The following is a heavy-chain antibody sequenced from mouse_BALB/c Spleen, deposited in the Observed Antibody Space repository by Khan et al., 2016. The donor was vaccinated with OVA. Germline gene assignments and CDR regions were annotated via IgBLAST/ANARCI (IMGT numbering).Heavy chain of an antibody. D-gene: IGHD3-2*02. Sequence: QIQLVQSGAELVRPGASVKLSCKTSGYIFTSYWVHWVKQRSGQGLEWIARIYRGTDNTYYNEKFKDKATLNEDKSSSTAYMQLSSLKSEDSAVYFCAREQALYDFDNWGQGTTLTVSS. V-gene: IGHV1S132*01. J-gene: IGHJ2*01. CDR1: GYIFTSYW. CDR3: AREQALYDFDN. CDR2: IYRGTDNT.